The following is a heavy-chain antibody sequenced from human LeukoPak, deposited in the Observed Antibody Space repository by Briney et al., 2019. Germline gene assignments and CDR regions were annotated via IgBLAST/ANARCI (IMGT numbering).Heavy chain of an antibody. V-gene: IGHV3-23*01. CDR1: GFTFGSYA. CDR3: AKGLSSNIWADFDS. CDR2: VSGSGGNT. D-gene: IGHD2-15*01. J-gene: IGHJ4*02. Sequence: GGSLRLSCVAAGFTFGSYAMSWVRQAPGKGLEWVSSVSGSGGNTYYADSVKGRFTISRDYPRHTLYLQMNSLRAEDTALYYCAKGLSSNIWADFDSWGQGTLVTVSS.